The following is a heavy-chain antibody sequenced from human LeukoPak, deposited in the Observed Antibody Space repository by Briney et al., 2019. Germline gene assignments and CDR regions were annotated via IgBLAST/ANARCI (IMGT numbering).Heavy chain of an antibody. Sequence: PGGSLRLSCAASGFTFSSYAMSWVRQAPGKWLEWVSAISGSGVSTYYADSVKGRFTISRDNSKNTLYLQMNSLRAEDTAVYYCARDDHYPGYWQSSYKNWFDPWGQGTLVTVSS. CDR1: GFTFSSYA. D-gene: IGHD3-22*01. V-gene: IGHV3-23*01. CDR3: ARDDHYPGYWQSSYKNWFDP. CDR2: ISGSGVST. J-gene: IGHJ5*02.